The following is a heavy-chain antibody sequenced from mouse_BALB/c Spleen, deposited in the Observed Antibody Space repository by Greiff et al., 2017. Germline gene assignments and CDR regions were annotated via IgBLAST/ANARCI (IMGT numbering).Heavy chain of an antibody. J-gene: IGHJ4*01. D-gene: IGHD1-1*01. CDR2: ISSGGGST. V-gene: IGHV5-12-1*01. Sequence: EVKVVESGGGLVKPGGSLKLSCAASGFAFSSYDMSWVRQTPEKRLEWVAYISSGGGSTYYPDTVKGRFTISRDSAKNTLYLQMSSLKSEDTAMYYCARHENYGRDYAMDYWGQGTSVTVSS. CDR3: ARHENYGRDYAMDY. CDR1: GFAFSSYD.